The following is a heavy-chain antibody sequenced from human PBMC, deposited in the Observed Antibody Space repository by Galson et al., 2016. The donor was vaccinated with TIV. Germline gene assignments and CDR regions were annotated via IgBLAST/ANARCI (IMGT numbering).Heavy chain of an antibody. D-gene: IGHD3-22*01. J-gene: IGHJ4*02. CDR2: IFPDDSDT. Sequence: QSGAEVKKPGESLKISCKGSGYRFSSYWIGWVRQRPGKGLEWLGIIFPDDSDTRYSPYLEGQVTFSADKSIRTAYLQWSSLKASDTAIYYCARHFRYSDSSGYHYFDSWGQGTMVTVSS. V-gene: IGHV5-51*01. CDR1: GYRFSSYW. CDR3: ARHFRYSDSSGYHYFDS.